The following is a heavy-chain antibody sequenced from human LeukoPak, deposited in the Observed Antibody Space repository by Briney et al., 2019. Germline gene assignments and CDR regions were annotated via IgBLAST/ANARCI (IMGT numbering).Heavy chain of an antibody. CDR1: GGSISSYY. CDR3: ARHRDSSSWYPYTYFDY. J-gene: IGHJ4*02. CDR2: IYYSGST. D-gene: IGHD6-13*01. V-gene: IGHV4-59*08. Sequence: SETLSFTCTVSGGSISSYYWSWIRQPPGNGLEWIGYIYYSGSTNYNPSLKSRVTISVDTSKNQFSLKLSSVTAADTAVYYCARHRDSSSWYPYTYFDYWGQGTLVTVSS.